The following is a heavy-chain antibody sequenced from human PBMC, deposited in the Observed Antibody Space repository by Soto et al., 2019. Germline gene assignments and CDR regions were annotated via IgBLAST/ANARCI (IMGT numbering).Heavy chain of an antibody. V-gene: IGHV3-30-3*01. Sequence: GGSLRLSCPSSGFNFSFYAMHWVRQTPGKGLEWVAVISFDGNNIYYADPVRGRFTISRDSSRSILYLQMNNLKPEDSAIYYCARLGCSSIWCVTQSDSWDPGTLDTVST. CDR1: GFNFSFYA. J-gene: IGHJ1*01. CDR2: ISFDGNNI. CDR3: ARLGCSSIWCVTQSDS. D-gene: IGHD2-2*01.